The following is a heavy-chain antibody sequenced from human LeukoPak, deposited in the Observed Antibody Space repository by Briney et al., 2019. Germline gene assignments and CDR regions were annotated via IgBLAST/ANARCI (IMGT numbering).Heavy chain of an antibody. J-gene: IGHJ4*02. V-gene: IGHV3-48*04. D-gene: IGHD6-19*01. Sequence: GGSLRLSCAASGFTFSSYSMNWVRQAPGKGLEWVSSISSSGSTIYYADSVKGRFTISRDNAKNSLYLQMNSLRAEDTAVYYCARDQKTVAGRFDYWGQGTLVAVSS. CDR1: GFTFSSYS. CDR2: ISSSGSTI. CDR3: ARDQKTVAGRFDY.